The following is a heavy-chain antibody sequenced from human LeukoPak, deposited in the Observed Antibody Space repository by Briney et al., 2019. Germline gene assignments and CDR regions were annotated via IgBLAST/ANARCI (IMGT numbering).Heavy chain of an antibody. V-gene: IGHV3-74*01. CDR2: INSDGSIT. CDR3: AKIDAY. CDR1: GFTFSRNW. Sequence: GRSLRLSCAAPGFTFSRNWMHWVRQAPGKGLVWVSRINSDGSITNYADSVKGRFTISRDSAKNTLYLQMSSLRAEDTAVYYCAKIDAYWGQGTLVTVSS. J-gene: IGHJ4*02.